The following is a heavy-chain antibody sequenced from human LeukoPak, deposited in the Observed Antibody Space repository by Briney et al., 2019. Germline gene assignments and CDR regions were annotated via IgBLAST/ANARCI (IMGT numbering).Heavy chain of an antibody. CDR2: IYPRDGST. Sequence: ASVKVSCKASGYTFTSYYMHWVRQAPGQGLEWMGMIYPRDGSTSYAQRFQDRVTVTRDTSTSTVHMELSGLRSEDTAVYYCARDQEGFDYWGQGTLVTVSS. CDR3: ARDQEGFDY. CDR1: GYTFTSYY. J-gene: IGHJ4*02. V-gene: IGHV1-46*01.